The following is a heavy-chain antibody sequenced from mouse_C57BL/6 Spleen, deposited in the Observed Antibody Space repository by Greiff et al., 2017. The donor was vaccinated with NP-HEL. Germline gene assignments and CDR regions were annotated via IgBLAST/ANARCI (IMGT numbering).Heavy chain of an antibody. CDR3: ARDYYGSSYGYFDY. Sequence: QVQLQQSDAELVKPGASVKISCKVSGYTFTDHTIHWLKQRPEQGLEWIGYIYPRDGSTKYHEKFKGKATLTADKSSSTAYMQLTSLTSEDSAVYVCARDYYGSSYGYFDYWGQGTTLTVSS. CDR1: GYTFTDHT. J-gene: IGHJ2*01. V-gene: IGHV1-78*01. D-gene: IGHD1-1*01. CDR2: IYPRDGST.